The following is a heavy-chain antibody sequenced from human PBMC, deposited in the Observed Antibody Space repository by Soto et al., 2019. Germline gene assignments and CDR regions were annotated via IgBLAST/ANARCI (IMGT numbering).Heavy chain of an antibody. V-gene: IGHV1-69*13. CDR2: IIPIFGTA. CDR1: GGTFSSYA. CDR3: ASLAVVTVTDAFDI. D-gene: IGHD2-21*02. J-gene: IGHJ3*02. Sequence: SVKVSCKASGGTFSSYAISWVRQAPGQGLEWMGGIIPIFGTANYAQKFQGRVTITADESTSTAYMELSSPRSEDTAVYYCASLAVVTVTDAFDIWGQGTMVTVSS.